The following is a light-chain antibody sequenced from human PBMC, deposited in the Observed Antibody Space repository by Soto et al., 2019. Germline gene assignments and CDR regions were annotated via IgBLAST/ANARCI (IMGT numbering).Light chain of an antibody. V-gene: IGLV1-40*01. CDR3: QSYDSSLSVYYV. J-gene: IGLJ1*01. Sequence: QSVLTQPPSVSGAPGQRVTISCTGSSSNIGAGYDVHWYQQLPGTAPKLLIYGNSNRPSGVPDRFSGSKSGTSASLAITGLQAEDEADYYCQSYDSSLSVYYVFGTGTKPPS. CDR2: GNS. CDR1: SSNIGAGYD.